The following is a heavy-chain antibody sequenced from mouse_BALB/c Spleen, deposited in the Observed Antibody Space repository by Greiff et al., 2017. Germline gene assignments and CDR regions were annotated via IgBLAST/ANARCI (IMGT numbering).Heavy chain of an antibody. Sequence: EVQRVESGPGLVKPSQSLSLTCTVTGDSITSGYWNWIRKFPGNKLEYMGYISYSGSTYYNPSLKSRISITRDTSKNQYYLQLNSVTTEDTATYYCARRGYDYDPFYWGQGTLVTVSA. CDR2: ISYSGST. D-gene: IGHD2-4*01. V-gene: IGHV3-8*02. CDR1: GDSITSGY. J-gene: IGHJ3*01. CDR3: ARRGYDYDPFY.